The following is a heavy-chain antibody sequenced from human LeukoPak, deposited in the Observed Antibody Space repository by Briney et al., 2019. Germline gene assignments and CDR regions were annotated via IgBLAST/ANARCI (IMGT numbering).Heavy chain of an antibody. V-gene: IGHV3-30-3*01. J-gene: IGHJ3*02. D-gene: IGHD5-18*01. CDR3: ARGYWRQLWLGDEAFDI. Sequence: GGSLRLSCAASGFTFSSYAMHWVRQAPGKGLEWVAVISYDGSNKYYADSVKGQFTISRDNSKNTLYLQMNSLRAEDTAVYYCARGYWRQLWLGDEAFDIWGQGTMVTVSS. CDR2: ISYDGSNK. CDR1: GFTFSSYA.